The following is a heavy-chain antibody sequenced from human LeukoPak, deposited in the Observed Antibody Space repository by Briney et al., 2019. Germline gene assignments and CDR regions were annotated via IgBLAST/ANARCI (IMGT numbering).Heavy chain of an antibody. CDR1: GYTFTSYG. CDR2: ISAYNGNT. Sequence: GASVKVSCKASGYTFTSYGISWVRQAPGQGLEWMGWISAYNGNTNYAQKLQGRVTMTTDTSTSTAYMELRSLRSDDTAVYYCGRELYYYDSSGYSNWFDPWGQGTLVTVSS. CDR3: GRELYYYDSSGYSNWFDP. D-gene: IGHD3-22*01. V-gene: IGHV1-18*01. J-gene: IGHJ5*02.